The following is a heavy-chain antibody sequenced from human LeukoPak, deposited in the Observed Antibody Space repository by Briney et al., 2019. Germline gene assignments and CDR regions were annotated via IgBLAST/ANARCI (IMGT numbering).Heavy chain of an antibody. Sequence: GGTLRLSCAASGFTFSSYGMSWFRQAPGKGLEWVSAISGSGGSTYYADSVKGRFTISRDNSKNTLYLQMNSLRAEDTAVYYCAKDSNYYYGSGSYFIYWGQGTLVTVSS. D-gene: IGHD3-10*01. CDR1: GFTFSSYG. V-gene: IGHV3-23*01. J-gene: IGHJ4*02. CDR3: AKDSNYYYGSGSYFIY. CDR2: ISGSGGST.